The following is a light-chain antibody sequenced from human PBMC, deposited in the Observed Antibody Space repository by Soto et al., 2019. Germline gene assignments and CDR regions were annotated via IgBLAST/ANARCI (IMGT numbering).Light chain of an antibody. Sequence: DIPMTQSPSSLSASVGDRVTITCRASQSINYFLSWYQQKPGKAPKLLIYTASSFRSGVPSRFSGSGSGTDFTLTISSLQPEDFATYYCQQTHGSPYSFGQGTKLEIK. V-gene: IGKV1-39*01. CDR2: TAS. CDR3: QQTHGSPYS. J-gene: IGKJ2*03. CDR1: QSINYF.